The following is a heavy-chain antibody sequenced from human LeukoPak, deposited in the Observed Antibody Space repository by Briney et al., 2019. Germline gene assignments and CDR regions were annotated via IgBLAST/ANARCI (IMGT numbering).Heavy chain of an antibody. D-gene: IGHD3-3*01. J-gene: IGHJ4*02. Sequence: GGSLRLSCAASGFTFSSYAMSWVRQAPGKGLEWVSAISGSGGGTYYADSVEGRFTISRDNSKNTLYLQMNSLRAEDTAVYYCARDLKVDTYYDFWSGYYPPHDYWGQGTLVTVSS. CDR3: ARDLKVDTYYDFWSGYYPPHDY. CDR2: ISGSGGGT. CDR1: GFTFSSYA. V-gene: IGHV3-23*01.